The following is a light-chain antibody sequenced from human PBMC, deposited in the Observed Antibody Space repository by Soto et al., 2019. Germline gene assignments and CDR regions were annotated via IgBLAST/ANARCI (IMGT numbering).Light chain of an antibody. J-gene: IGLJ2*01. CDR1: SGSIASSY. Sequence: NFMLIQPHSVSGSPGKTVTISCTRSSGSIASSYVRWYQQRPGRAPTTLISRDNERPSGVPGRFSGSIDRSSNSASLTISGLQTEDEADYFCQSYDRSSPVVFGGGTKVTVL. CDR2: RDN. V-gene: IGLV6-57*03. CDR3: QSYDRSSPVV.